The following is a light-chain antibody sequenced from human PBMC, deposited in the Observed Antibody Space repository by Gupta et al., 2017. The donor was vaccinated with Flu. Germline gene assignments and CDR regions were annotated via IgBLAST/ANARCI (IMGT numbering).Light chain of an antibody. CDR3: AAWDDSLNGHYV. CDR2: GNS. Sequence: QSVLAQPPQSSATPGQRGTISCSGSSSNIGSNNVNWYQQVPGTAPKLLIYGNSQRPSGVPDRFSGSKSGTSASLAISGLQSEDEADYYCAAWDDSLNGHYVFGTGTKVTAL. CDR1: SSNIGSNN. J-gene: IGLJ1*01. V-gene: IGLV1-44*01.